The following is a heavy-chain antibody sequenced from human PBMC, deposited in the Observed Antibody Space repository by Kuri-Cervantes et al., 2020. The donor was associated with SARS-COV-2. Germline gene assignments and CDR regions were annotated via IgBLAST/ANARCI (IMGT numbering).Heavy chain of an antibody. D-gene: IGHD6-13*01. CDR3: AKGLGSSSWYGFDY. J-gene: IGHJ4*02. CDR2: INSDGSST. V-gene: IGHV3-74*01. CDR1: GFTFSSYW. Sequence: ETLSLTCAASGFTFSSYWMHWVRQAPGKGLVWVSRINSDGSSTSYADSVKGRFTISRDNAKNSLYLQMNSLRAEDTALYYCAKGLGSSSWYGFDYWGQGTLVTVSS.